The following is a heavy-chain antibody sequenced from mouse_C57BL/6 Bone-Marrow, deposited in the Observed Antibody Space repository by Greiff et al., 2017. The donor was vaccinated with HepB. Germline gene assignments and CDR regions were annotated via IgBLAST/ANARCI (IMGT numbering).Heavy chain of an antibody. V-gene: IGHV5-15*01. CDR1: GFTFSDYG. CDR2: ISNLAYSI. J-gene: IGHJ1*03. CDR3: ARRYYGFWYFDV. D-gene: IGHD1-1*01. Sequence: EVMLVESGGGLVQPGGSLKLSCAASGFTFSDYGMAWVRQAPRKGPEWVAFISNLAYSIYYADTVTGRFTISRENAKNTLYLEMSSLRSEDTAMYYGARRYYGFWYFDVWGTGTTVTVSS.